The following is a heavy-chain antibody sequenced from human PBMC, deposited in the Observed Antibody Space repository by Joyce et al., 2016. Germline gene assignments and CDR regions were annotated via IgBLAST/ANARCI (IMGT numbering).Heavy chain of an antibody. D-gene: IGHD1-1*01. Sequence: EVQLVESGGGLVQPGGSPRLSCAASGFTFSSHWMSWVRQAPGKGLEGVANRNPDGSKNNYADSVKGRFIISRDNAKNSHYVQMHSRRAEDTAVYYCAREFKWNWDFWGQGTLVTVSS. J-gene: IGHJ4*02. CDR2: RNPDGSKN. V-gene: IGHV3-7*04. CDR1: GFTFSSHW. CDR3: AREFKWNWDF.